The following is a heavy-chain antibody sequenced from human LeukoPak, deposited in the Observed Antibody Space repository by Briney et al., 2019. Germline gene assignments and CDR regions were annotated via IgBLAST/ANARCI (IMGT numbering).Heavy chain of an antibody. Sequence: GGSLRLSCAASGFSFTTYPMSWVRQPPGKGLEWVSVIMDNGGRTFYADSVKGRFTISRDNSKNTLYLQMNSLSAEDSAIYYRARLWGGSYPRFFDFWGQGALVTVS. D-gene: IGHD4/OR15-4a*01. J-gene: IGHJ4*02. CDR1: GFSFTTYP. V-gene: IGHV3-23*01. CDR3: ARLWGGSYPRFFDF. CDR2: IMDNGGRT.